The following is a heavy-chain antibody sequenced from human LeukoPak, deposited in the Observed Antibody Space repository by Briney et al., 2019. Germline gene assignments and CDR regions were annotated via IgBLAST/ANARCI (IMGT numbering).Heavy chain of an antibody. CDR1: GFTFSSYA. V-gene: IGHV3-23*01. J-gene: IGHJ3*02. CDR2: ISGSAGST. D-gene: IGHD3-10*01. CDR3: AKEVLLFGESGHDAFDI. Sequence: GGSVRLSCAASGFTFSSYAMSWVRQAPGKGLEWVSAISGSAGSTYYADSVKGRFTISRDNSKNTLYLQMNSLRAEDTAVYYCAKEVLLFGESGHDAFDIWGQGTMVTVSS.